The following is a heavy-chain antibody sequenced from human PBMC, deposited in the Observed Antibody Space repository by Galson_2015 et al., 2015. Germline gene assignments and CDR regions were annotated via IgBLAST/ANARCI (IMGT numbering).Heavy chain of an antibody. CDR3: TRGLAGPGYC. CDR1: GFTFSNAW. J-gene: IGHJ4*02. V-gene: IGHV3-15*01. CDR2: IKSKADGGTT. D-gene: IGHD6-19*01. Sequence: SLRLSCAASGFTFSNAWMSWVRQAPGKGLEWVGRIKSKADGGTTDYAAPVKGRFTISRDDSKNTLYLQLNSLKTEDTAVYYRTRGLAGPGYCWGQGTLVTVSS.